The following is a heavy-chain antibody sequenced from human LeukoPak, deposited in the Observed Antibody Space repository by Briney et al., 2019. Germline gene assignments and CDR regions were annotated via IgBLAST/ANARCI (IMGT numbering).Heavy chain of an antibody. Sequence: GASVEVSCKASGYTFTSYAMHWVRQAPGQRLEWMGWINAGNGNTKYPQKFQGRVTITRDTSASTAYMELSSLRSEDTAVYYCARARLTSYYYYYGMDVWGQGTTVTVSS. CDR1: GYTFTSYA. CDR2: INAGNGNT. J-gene: IGHJ6*02. CDR3: ARARLTSYYYYYGMDV. V-gene: IGHV1-3*01.